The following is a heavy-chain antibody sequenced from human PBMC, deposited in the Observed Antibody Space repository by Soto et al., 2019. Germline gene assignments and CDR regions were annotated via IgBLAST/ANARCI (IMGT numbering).Heavy chain of an antibody. Sequence: GGSLRLSCAASGFTFSSYSMNWVRQAPGKGLEWVSSISSSSSYIYYADSVKGRFTISRDNAKNSLYLQMNSLKTEDTAVYYCTTGYYVDTAMSDFDYWGQGTLVTVSS. CDR1: GFTFSSYS. CDR3: TTGYYVDTAMSDFDY. J-gene: IGHJ4*02. V-gene: IGHV3-21*03. CDR2: ISSSSSYI. D-gene: IGHD5-18*01.